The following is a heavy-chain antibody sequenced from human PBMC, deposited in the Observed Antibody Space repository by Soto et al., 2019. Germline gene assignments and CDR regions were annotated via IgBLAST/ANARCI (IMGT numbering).Heavy chain of an antibody. D-gene: IGHD6-19*01. Sequence: EVHLAESGGDLVQPGGSLRLSCAASGFTVSSNYMSWVRQAPGTGLEWVSIIYSDSRTYYADSMKGRFTISSDNSKNTLCLEINSLRAEDTAVYCCARAGQCLGKFDLWGRGTLVTVSS. CDR3: ARAGQCLGKFDL. J-gene: IGHJ4*02. V-gene: IGHV3-66*01. CDR1: GFTVSSNY. CDR2: IYSDSRT.